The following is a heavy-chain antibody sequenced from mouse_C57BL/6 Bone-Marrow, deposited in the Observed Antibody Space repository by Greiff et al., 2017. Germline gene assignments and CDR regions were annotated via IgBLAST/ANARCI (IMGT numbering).Heavy chain of an antibody. Sequence: QVQLQQPGAELVMPGASVKLSCKASGYTFTSYWMHWVKQRPGQGLEWIGEIDPSDSYTNYNQKFKGQSTLTVDKSSSTAYMQLSSLTSEDSAVYYCAREGLRNLYAMDYWGQGTSVTVSS. J-gene: IGHJ4*01. CDR3: AREGLRNLYAMDY. CDR2: IDPSDSYT. V-gene: IGHV1-69*01. CDR1: GYTFTSYW. D-gene: IGHD2-4*01.